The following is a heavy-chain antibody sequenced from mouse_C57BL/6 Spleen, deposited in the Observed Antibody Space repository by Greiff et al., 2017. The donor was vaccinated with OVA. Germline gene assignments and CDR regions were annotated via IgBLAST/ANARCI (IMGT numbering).Heavy chain of an antibody. D-gene: IGHD3-1*01. V-gene: IGHV5-16*01. Sequence: DVKLVESEGGLVQPGSSMKLSCTASGFTFSDYYMAWVRQVPEKGLEWVANINYDGSSTYYLDSLKSRFIISRDNAKNILYLQMSSLKSEDTATYYCARDRGDPYYFDYWGQGTTLTVSS. CDR1: GFTFSDYY. J-gene: IGHJ2*01. CDR3: ARDRGDPYYFDY. CDR2: INYDGSST.